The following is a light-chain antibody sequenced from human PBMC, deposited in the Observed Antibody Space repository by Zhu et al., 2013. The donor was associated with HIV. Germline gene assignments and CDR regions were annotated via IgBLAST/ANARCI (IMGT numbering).Light chain of an antibody. CDR2: EVS. Sequence: QSALTQPASVSGSPGQSITISCTGTGNDVGGYNYVSWYQEHPGKAPKLIIYEVSNRPSGVSNRFSGSKSGNTASLTISGLQADDEADYYCQSYDSSLSGVFGGGTKLTVL. CDR3: QSYDSSLSGV. V-gene: IGLV2-14*01. J-gene: IGLJ2*01. CDR1: GNDVGGYNY.